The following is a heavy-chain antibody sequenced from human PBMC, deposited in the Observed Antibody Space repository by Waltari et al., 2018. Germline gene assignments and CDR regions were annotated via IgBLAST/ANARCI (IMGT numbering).Heavy chain of an antibody. CDR2: INHSGST. Sequence: QEQLQESGPGLVKPSQTLSLTCTVSGGSISSGSYYWSWIRQPAGKGLEWIGEINHSGSTNYNPSLKRRVTISVDTSKNQFSLKLISVTAADTAVYYCARLYTAAALPRTWGQGTLVTVSS. CDR1: GGSISSGSYY. D-gene: IGHD6-13*01. V-gene: IGHV4-61*02. CDR3: ARLYTAAALPRT. J-gene: IGHJ5*02.